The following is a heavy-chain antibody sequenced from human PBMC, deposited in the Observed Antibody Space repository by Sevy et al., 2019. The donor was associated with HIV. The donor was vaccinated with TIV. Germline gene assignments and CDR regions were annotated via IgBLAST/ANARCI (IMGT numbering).Heavy chain of an antibody. J-gene: IGHJ4*02. Sequence: SETLSLTCTVSGGSISSSDSYWSWIRQPPGKGLEWIGYIHYSGGTYYNPFLKNRVAMSVDTSEKQFSLKLSFLTAADTAVYYCASKRGYNHGPFDYWGQGALVTVSS. CDR3: ASKRGYNHGPFDY. D-gene: IGHD5-12*01. CDR1: GGSISSSDSY. V-gene: IGHV4-30-4*01. CDR2: IHYSGGT.